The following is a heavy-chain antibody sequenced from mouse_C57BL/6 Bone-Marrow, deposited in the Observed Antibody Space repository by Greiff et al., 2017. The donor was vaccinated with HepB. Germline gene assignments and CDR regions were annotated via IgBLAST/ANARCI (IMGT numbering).Heavy chain of an antibody. Sequence: VQLQQSGPVLVKPGASVKMSCKASGYTFTDYYMNWVKQSHGKSLEWIGVINPYNGGNSYNQKFKGKATLTVDKSSSTAYMELNSLTSEDSAVYYCARFGFYYYGSSWYFDVWGTGTTVTVSS. V-gene: IGHV1-19*01. CDR3: ARFGFYYYGSSWYFDV. CDR1: GYTFTDYY. J-gene: IGHJ1*03. CDR2: INPYNGGN. D-gene: IGHD1-1*01.